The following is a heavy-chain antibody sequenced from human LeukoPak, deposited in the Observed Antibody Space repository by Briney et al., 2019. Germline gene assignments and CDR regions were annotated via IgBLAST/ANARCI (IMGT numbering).Heavy chain of an antibody. J-gene: IGHJ4*02. V-gene: IGHV3-21*01. CDR1: GFTFSSYS. CDR2: ISSISSYI. CDR3: ARGPSGYHNT. Sequence: PGGSLSFSCVASGFTFSSYSMNWVRQAPGKGLVWVSSISSISSYIYYADPVKGRFTISRDNAKISLYLQMNSLRAEDTAVYYCARGPSGYHNTGGQGTLVTVSS. D-gene: IGHD5-12*01.